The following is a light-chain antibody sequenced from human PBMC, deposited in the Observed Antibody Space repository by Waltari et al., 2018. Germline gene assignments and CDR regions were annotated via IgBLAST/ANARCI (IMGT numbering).Light chain of an antibody. Sequence: QPVLTLPPSASGTPGQAGSLSCSGRSSNIGRNYVSWYQPLPGTAPKLLIYNNDQRPSEVPHRFFGSKSDTSASLVISGLRSEDEGHYNCAAWDNSLSAWVFGGGTKLT. V-gene: IGLV1-47*01. CDR3: AAWDNSLSAWV. CDR1: SSNIGRNY. CDR2: NND. J-gene: IGLJ3*02.